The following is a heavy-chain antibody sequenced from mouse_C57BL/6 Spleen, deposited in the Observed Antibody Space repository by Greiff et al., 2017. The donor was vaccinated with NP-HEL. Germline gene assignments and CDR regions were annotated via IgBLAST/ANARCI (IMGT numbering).Heavy chain of an antibody. CDR3: SPYYYGSSPYWYFDV. D-gene: IGHD1-1*01. Sequence: VKLQKSGAELVRPGASVTLSCKASGYTFTDYEMHWVKQTPVHGLEWIGAIDPETGGTAYNQKFKGKAILTADKSSSTAYMELRSLTSEDSAVYYCSPYYYGSSPYWYFDVWGTGTTVTVSS. J-gene: IGHJ1*03. CDR1: GYTFTDYE. V-gene: IGHV1-15*01. CDR2: IDPETGGT.